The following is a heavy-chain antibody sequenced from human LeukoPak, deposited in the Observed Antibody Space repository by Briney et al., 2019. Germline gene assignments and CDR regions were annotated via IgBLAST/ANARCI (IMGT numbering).Heavy chain of an antibody. J-gene: IGHJ6*03. CDR1: GYTFISYN. Sequence: ASVKVSCKASGYTFISYNINWLRQATGQGLEWMGWINTNTGNPTYAQGFTGRFVFSLDTSVSTAYLQISSLKAEDTAVYYCARDEQQLVQGEYYYYMDVWGKGTTVTVSS. D-gene: IGHD6-13*01. CDR3: ARDEQQLVQGEYYYYMDV. V-gene: IGHV7-4-1*02. CDR2: INTNTGNP.